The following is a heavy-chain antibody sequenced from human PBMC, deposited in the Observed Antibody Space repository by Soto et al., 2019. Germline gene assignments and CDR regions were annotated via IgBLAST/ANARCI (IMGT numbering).Heavy chain of an antibody. CDR2: IIPILGIA. CDR1: GGTFSSYT. CDR3: AILDALTCYLRVAFDI. Sequence: QVQLVQSGAEVKKPGSSVKVSCKASGGTFSSYTISWVRQAPGQGLEWMGRIIPILGIANYAQKFQGRVTITADKSTSTAYMELSSLRSEDTAVYYCAILDALTCYLRVAFDIWGQGTMVTVSS. J-gene: IGHJ3*02. D-gene: IGHD3-9*01. V-gene: IGHV1-69*02.